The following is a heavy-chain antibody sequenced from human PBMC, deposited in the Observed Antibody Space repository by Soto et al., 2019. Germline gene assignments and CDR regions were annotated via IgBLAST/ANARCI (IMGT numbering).Heavy chain of an antibody. Sequence: QVQLVQSGGEVKKPGASVKVSCKASGYTFTSYGISWVRQAPGQGLEWMGWISGYNGKTNYAQKVQDRVTMTTDTCTSTVYMERRSLRSDDTAAYYCAREGDVHYYYYGMDVWGQGTTVTVSS. D-gene: IGHD2-21*02. J-gene: IGHJ6*02. CDR3: AREGDVHYYYYGMDV. V-gene: IGHV1-18*01. CDR1: GYTFTSYG. CDR2: ISGYNGKT.